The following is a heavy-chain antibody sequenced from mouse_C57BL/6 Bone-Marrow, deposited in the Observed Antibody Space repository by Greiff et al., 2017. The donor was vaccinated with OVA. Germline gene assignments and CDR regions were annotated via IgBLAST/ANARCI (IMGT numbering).Heavy chain of an antibody. CDR1: GFTFSSYA. CDR3: ARGDYGSSLWDY. J-gene: IGHJ4*01. Sequence: DVMLVESGGGLVKPGGSLKLSCAASGFTFSSYAMSWVRQTPEKRLEWVATISDGGSYTYYPDNVKGRFTISRDNAKNNLYLQMSHLKSEDTAMYYCARGDYGSSLWDYWGQGTSVTVSS. CDR2: ISDGGSYT. D-gene: IGHD1-1*01. V-gene: IGHV5-4*03.